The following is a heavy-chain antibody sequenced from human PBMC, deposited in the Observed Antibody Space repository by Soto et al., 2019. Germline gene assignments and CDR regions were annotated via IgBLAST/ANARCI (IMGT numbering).Heavy chain of an antibody. V-gene: IGHV4-31*03. CDR2: IYYSGST. D-gene: IGHD3-3*01. CDR1: GGSISSGGYY. Sequence: QVQLQESGPGLVKPSQTLSLTCTVSGGSISSGGYYWSWIRQHPGKGLEWIGYIYYSGSTYYNPSLKSRVNISVDTSKNHGSLKLSSVTAADTAVYYCARYDLGWDLFDYWGQGTLDIVAS. J-gene: IGHJ4*02. CDR3: ARYDLGWDLFDY.